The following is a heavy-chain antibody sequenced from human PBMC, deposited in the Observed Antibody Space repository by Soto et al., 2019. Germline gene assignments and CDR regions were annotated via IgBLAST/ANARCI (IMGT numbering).Heavy chain of an antibody. V-gene: IGHV1-69*02. CDR1: GGTFSSYT. Sequence: ASVKVSCKASGGTFSSYTISWVRQAPGQGLEWMGRIIPILGIANYAQKFQGRVTITADKSTSTAYMELSSLRSEDTAVYYCASPFPSEYSSVDDAFDIWGQGTMVTVSS. CDR3: ASPFPSEYSSVDDAFDI. J-gene: IGHJ3*02. CDR2: IIPILGIA. D-gene: IGHD6-6*01.